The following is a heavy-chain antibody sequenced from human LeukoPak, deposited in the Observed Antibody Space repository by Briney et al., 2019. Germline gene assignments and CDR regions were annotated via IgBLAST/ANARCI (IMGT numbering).Heavy chain of an antibody. Sequence: GGSLRLSCAASGFSFSNYWMHWVRQAPGKGLEWVANIKEDGSEKYYVDSVKGRFTISRDNAKDSLFLQMNNLRAEDAAVYYCAQQVGYCSSGNCYFTYWGQGTLVTVSS. V-gene: IGHV3-7*03. D-gene: IGHD2-15*01. CDR1: GFSFSNYW. J-gene: IGHJ1*01. CDR2: IKEDGSEK. CDR3: AQQVGYCSSGNCYFTY.